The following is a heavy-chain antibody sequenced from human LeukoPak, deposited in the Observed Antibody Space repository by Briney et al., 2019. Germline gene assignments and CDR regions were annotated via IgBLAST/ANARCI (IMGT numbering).Heavy chain of an antibody. CDR2: IYYSGST. Sequence: PSQTLSLTCTVSGGSISSDDYYWSWIRQHPGKGLEWIGYIYYSGSTYYNPSLKSRVTISIDTSKNQFSLKLSSVTAADTAVYYCARAETPRNSYGYLDYWGQGTLVTVS. CDR3: ARAETPRNSYGYLDY. CDR1: GGSISSDDYY. J-gene: IGHJ4*02. D-gene: IGHD5-18*01. V-gene: IGHV4-31*03.